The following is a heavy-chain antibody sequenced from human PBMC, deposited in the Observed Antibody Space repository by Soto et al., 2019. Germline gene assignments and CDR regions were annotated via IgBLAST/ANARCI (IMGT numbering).Heavy chain of an antibody. CDR2: IYSGGST. CDR3: ARDRSTFYAFDI. V-gene: IGHV3-66*01. CDR1: GFTVSSNY. Sequence: EVQLVESGGGLVQPGGSLRLSCAASGFTVSSNYMSWVRQAPGKGLEWVSVIYSGGSTYYADSVKGRFTISRDNSKNTLYLQMNSLRAEDTAVYYFARDRSTFYAFDIWGQGTMVTVSS. D-gene: IGHD3-16*01. J-gene: IGHJ3*02.